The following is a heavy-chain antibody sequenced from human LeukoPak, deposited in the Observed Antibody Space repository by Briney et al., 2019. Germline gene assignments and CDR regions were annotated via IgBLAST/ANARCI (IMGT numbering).Heavy chain of an antibody. CDR1: GFTVSSNY. V-gene: IGHV3-66*02. D-gene: IGHD4-17*01. CDR3: ARVSAGD. CDR2: IYSGGST. Sequence: GGSLKLSCAASGFTVSSNYMSWVRQAPGKGLEWVSIIYSGGSTYYADSVKGRFTISRDNSKNTVYLQMNSLRAEDTAVYYCARVSAGDWGQGTLVTVSS. J-gene: IGHJ4*02.